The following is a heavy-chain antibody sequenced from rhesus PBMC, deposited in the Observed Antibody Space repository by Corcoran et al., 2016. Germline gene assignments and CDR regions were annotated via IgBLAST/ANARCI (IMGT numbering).Heavy chain of an antibody. Sequence: QLQLQESGPGLVKPSETLSVTCAVSGGSISSSYWSWIRQAPGKGLEWIGYIYGSGRSTNYNPSLKSRVTLSVDTSKNQLSLKLSSVTAADTAVYYCARVGQLAYYFDYWGQGVLVTVSS. J-gene: IGHJ4*01. CDR3: ARVGQLAYYFDY. CDR2: IYGSGRST. CDR1: GGSISSSY. D-gene: IGHD6-25*01. V-gene: IGHV4-169*01.